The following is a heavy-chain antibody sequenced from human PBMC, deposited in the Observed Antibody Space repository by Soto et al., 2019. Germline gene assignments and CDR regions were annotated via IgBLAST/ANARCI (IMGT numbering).Heavy chain of an antibody. CDR2: ISYDGSSR. J-gene: IGHJ4*02. CDR1: GFTFSRYG. D-gene: IGHD6-19*01. CDR3: AKPPGGRYPPFDY. Sequence: QVQLVESGGGVVQPGRSLRLSCAASGFTFSRYGMHWVRQAPGKGLEWVAVISYDGSSRYYADSVKGRFTISRDNSKNTLYLQMNSLRAEDTAVYYCAKPPGGRYPPFDYWGQGTLVTVPS. V-gene: IGHV3-30*18.